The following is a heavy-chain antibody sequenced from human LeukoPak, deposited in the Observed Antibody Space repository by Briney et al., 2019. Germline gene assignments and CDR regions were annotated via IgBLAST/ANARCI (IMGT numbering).Heavy chain of an antibody. CDR1: GFTFSSYW. CDR3: ARDSYGSGSPHYYYYYGMDV. D-gene: IGHD3-10*01. CDR2: IKQDGSEK. Sequence: GGSLRLSCAASGFTFSSYWMSWVRQAPGKGLEWVANIKQDGSEKYYVDSVKGRFTISRDNAKNSLYLQMNSLRGEDTAVYYCARDSYGSGSPHYYYYYGMDVWGKGTTVTVSS. V-gene: IGHV3-7*03. J-gene: IGHJ6*04.